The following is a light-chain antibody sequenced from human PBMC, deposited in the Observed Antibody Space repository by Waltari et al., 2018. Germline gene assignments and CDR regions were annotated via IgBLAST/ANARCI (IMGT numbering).Light chain of an antibody. J-gene: IGKJ5*01. Sequence: IVMTQSPATLSVSPGERVALSCRASQSVSTNFAWYQQRPGQAPRLLIYDTSTRATGIPARFSGSGSGTEFTLTISSLQSEDSGIYCFQQYENLITFGQGTRLEIK. V-gene: IGKV3D-15*01. CDR1: QSVSTN. CDR3: QQYENLIT. CDR2: DTS.